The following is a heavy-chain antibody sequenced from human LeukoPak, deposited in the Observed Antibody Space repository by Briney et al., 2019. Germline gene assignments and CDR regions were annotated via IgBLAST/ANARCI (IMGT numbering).Heavy chain of an antibody. Sequence: GGSLRLSCAASGFTFSSYWMHWIRQAPGKGLVWVSRIKGDGSHTIYADSVKGRFTISRDNAKNTLYLQMKSLRAEDTAVYYCVRDWDHFDFDSWGQGTLVTVSS. V-gene: IGHV3-74*01. CDR2: IKGDGSHT. CDR1: GFTFSSYW. CDR3: VRDWDHFDFDS. D-gene: IGHD3-9*01. J-gene: IGHJ5*01.